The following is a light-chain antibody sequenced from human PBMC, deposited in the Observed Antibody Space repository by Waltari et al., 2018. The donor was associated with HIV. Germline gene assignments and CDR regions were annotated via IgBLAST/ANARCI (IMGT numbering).Light chain of an antibody. CDR1: TPNIGSST. Sequence: QSVLTQPPSASGAPGQRVTISCSGSTPNIGSSTVNGYQQFSRAAPKLLIYADAQRPSGVPDRFSGSKSGTSASLVISGLQSEDEADYYCSTWDERLNGVVFGGGTRLTVV. J-gene: IGLJ2*01. V-gene: IGLV1-44*01. CDR3: STWDERLNGVV. CDR2: ADA.